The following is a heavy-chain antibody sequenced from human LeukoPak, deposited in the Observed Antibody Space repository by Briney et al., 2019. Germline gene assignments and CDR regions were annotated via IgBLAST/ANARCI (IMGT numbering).Heavy chain of an antibody. CDR2: SNRDDSVT. J-gene: IGHJ2*01. Sequence: GGSLRLSCAASGSTFNSYWMTWVRQPPGKGLVWVSRSNRDDSVTNYADSVKGRFTISRDNAKNTLFLQMNGLRAEDTAVYYCARGGNHGDYWYFDLWGRGTLVTVSS. CDR3: ARGGNHGDYWYFDL. CDR1: GSTFNSYW. D-gene: IGHD4-17*01. V-gene: IGHV3-74*01.